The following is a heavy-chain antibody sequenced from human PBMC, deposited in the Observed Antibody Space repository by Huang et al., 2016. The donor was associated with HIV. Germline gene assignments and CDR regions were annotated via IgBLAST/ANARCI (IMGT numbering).Heavy chain of an antibody. CDR2: NSRRRNSK. CDR1: GFNVSTYT. J-gene: IGHJ4*02. V-gene: IGHV3-48*01. D-gene: IGHD2-21*02. Sequence: VQLAESGGGMVQPGGSLRLSCATSGFNVSTYTMNWVRQAAGKGLGWVEVNSRRRNSKYYEDSAKGRFTMSVYKVSNSLHLQMNSLGVEDTAVYYCARDGWSGAWYSIYFDFWGQGTLVSVSS. CDR3: ARDGWSGAWYSIYFDF.